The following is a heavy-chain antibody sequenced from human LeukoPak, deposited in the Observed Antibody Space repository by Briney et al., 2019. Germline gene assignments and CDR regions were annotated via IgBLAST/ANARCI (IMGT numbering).Heavy chain of an antibody. J-gene: IGHJ4*02. D-gene: IGHD1-26*01. CDR1: GYSISSGYY. Sequence: PSETLSLTCTVSGYSISSGYYWGWIRQPPGKGLEWIGSIYHSGSTNYNPSLKSRVTISVDKSKNQFSLKLSSVTAADTAVYYCASLISGSYYNDLDYWGQGTLVTVSS. CDR3: ASLISGSYYNDLDY. CDR2: IYHSGST. V-gene: IGHV4-38-2*02.